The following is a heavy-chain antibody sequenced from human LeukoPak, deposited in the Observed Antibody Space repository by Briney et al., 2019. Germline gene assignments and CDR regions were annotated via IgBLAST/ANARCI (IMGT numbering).Heavy chain of an antibody. D-gene: IGHD4-11*01. J-gene: IGHJ6*02. CDR3: ARAQSYYYYGMDV. Sequence: HPGGSLRPSCAASGFTFSSYEMKWVRQAPRKGLERVSYISSNGSTIYYADSVKGRFTISRDNAKNSLYLQMTSLRAEDTAVYYCARAQSYYYYGMDVWSQGTTVTVSS. CDR2: ISSNGSTI. CDR1: GFTFSSYE. V-gene: IGHV3-48*03.